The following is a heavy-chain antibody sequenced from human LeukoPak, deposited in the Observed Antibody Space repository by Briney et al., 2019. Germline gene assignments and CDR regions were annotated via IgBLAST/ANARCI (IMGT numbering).Heavy chain of an antibody. CDR3: ARSSGTTYYYYYYMDV. J-gene: IGHJ6*03. CDR2: ISAYNGNT. Sequence: EASVKVSCKASGYTFTSYGISWVRQAPGQGLEWMGWISAYNGNTNYARKLQGRVTMTTDTSTSTAYMELRSLRSDDTAVYYCARSSGTTYYYYYYMDVWGKGTTVTVSS. D-gene: IGHD6-19*01. V-gene: IGHV1-18*01. CDR1: GYTFTSYG.